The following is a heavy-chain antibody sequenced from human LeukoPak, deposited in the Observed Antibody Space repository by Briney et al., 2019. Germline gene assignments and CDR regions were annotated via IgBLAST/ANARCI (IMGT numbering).Heavy chain of an antibody. CDR1: GFTFSSYG. Sequence: GGSLRLSCPASGFTFSSYGMHWVRQAPGKGLDWVAFIRHDGSNKYYADSVKGRFTISRDNSKNTLYLQMNSLRAEDTAVYYCAKGYCSSTTCSVDYWGQGTLVTVSS. V-gene: IGHV3-30*02. CDR2: IRHDGSNK. J-gene: IGHJ4*02. CDR3: AKGYCSSTTCSVDY. D-gene: IGHD2-2*01.